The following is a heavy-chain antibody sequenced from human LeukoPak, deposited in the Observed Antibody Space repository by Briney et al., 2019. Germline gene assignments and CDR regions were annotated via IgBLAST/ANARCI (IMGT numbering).Heavy chain of an antibody. CDR1: GFTLSSYA. CDR2: ISVSGNT. D-gene: IGHD2-2*01. J-gene: IGHJ4*02. Sequence: GGSLRLSCAASGFTLSSYAMSWVRQGPGKGLEWVSAISVSGNTYHADSVKGRFTISRDSSKNTLYLQMNRLRAGDAAVYYCATPGRDCSSTSCYVAPYGYWGQGTLVTVSS. CDR3: ATPGRDCSSTSCYVAPYGY. V-gene: IGHV3-23*01.